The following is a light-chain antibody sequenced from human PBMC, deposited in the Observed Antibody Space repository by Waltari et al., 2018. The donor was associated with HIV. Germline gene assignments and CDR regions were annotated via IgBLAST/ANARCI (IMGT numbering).Light chain of an antibody. CDR2: DDT. CDR1: NVESKS. J-gene: IGLJ1*01. CDR3: HVWESSSDEYV. V-gene: IGLV3-21*02. Sequence: SYVLTQPASVSVAPGQTANVTCGGDNVESKSIHWYQQRAGKAPILVLYDDTDRPSGIPERFSGSNFGNTATLTISRVEAGDEGDYYCHVWESSSDEYVSGTGTKVTV.